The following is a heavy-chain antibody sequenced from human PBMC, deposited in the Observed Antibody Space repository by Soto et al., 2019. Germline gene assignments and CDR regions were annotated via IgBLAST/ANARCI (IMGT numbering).Heavy chain of an antibody. CDR1: EYTFTSYA. J-gene: IGHJ6*03. D-gene: IGHD2-15*01. CDR2: INAGNGNT. Sequence: QVQLVQSGAEVKKPGASVKVSCKASEYTFTSYAMHWVRQAPGQRLEWMGWINAGNGNTKYSQKFQGRVTITRDTSASTAYMELSSLRSEDTAVYYCARGVDYYYYMDVWGKGTTVTVSS. CDR3: ARGVDYYYYMDV. V-gene: IGHV1-3*01.